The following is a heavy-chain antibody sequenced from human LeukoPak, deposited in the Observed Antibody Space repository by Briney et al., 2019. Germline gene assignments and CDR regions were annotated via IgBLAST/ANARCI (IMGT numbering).Heavy chain of an antibody. V-gene: IGHV4-61*02. J-gene: IGHJ5*02. D-gene: IGHD3-3*01. Sequence: SETLSLTCTVSGGSISSGSYYWSWIRQPAGKGLEWIGRIYTSGSTNYNPSLKSRVTISVDTSKNQFSLKLSSVTAADTAVYYCARDIAGGSITIFGVVLSNWFDPWGQGTLATVSS. CDR3: ARDIAGGSITIFGVVLSNWFDP. CDR1: GGSISSGSYY. CDR2: IYTSGST.